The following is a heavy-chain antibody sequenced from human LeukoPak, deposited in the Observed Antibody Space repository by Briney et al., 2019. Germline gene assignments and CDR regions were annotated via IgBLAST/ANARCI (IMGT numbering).Heavy chain of an antibody. D-gene: IGHD6-13*01. CDR1: GGSISSGSYY. Sequence: SQTLSLTCTVSGGSISSGSYYRRWIRQPAGTGPEWIGRIYTSGSTNYNPSLKSRVTISVDTSKNQFSLKLSSVTAADTAVYYCARAGHSSSWYWGWREVRFDPWGQGTLVTVSS. CDR2: IYTSGST. CDR3: ARAGHSSSWYWGWREVRFDP. J-gene: IGHJ5*02. V-gene: IGHV4-61*02.